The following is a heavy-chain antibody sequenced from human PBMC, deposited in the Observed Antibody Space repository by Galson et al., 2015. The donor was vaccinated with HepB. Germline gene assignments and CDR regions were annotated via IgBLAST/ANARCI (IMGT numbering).Heavy chain of an antibody. Sequence: SLRLSCAASGFTFSSYAMHWVRQAPGKGLEYVSAISSNGGSTYYADSVKGRFTISRDNSKNTVYLQMSSLRAEDTAVYYCVRRVTTVTPHDAFDIWGQGTMVTVSS. J-gene: IGHJ3*02. V-gene: IGHV3-64D*06. CDR3: VRRVTTVTPHDAFDI. CDR2: ISSNGGST. D-gene: IGHD4-17*01. CDR1: GFTFSSYA.